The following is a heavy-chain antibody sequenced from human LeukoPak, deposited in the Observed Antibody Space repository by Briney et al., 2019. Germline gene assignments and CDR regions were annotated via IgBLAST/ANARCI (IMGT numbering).Heavy chain of an antibody. CDR2: ISSSSSYI. CDR1: GFTFSSYS. V-gene: IGHV3-21*01. J-gene: IGHJ3*02. Sequence: GGSLRLSCAASGFTFSSYSMNWVRQAPGKGLEWVSSISSSSSYIYYADSVKGRFTISRDNAKNSLYLQMNSLRAEDTAVYYCARDQGFFAMVRGVIIRVGLFDIWGGGTIVSV. CDR3: ARDQGFFAMVRGVIIRVGLFDI. D-gene: IGHD3-10*01.